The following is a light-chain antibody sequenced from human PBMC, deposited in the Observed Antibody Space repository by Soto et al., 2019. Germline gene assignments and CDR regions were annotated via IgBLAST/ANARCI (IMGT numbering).Light chain of an antibody. CDR2: SSS. Sequence: QSVLTQPPSASGAPGQRVTISCSGSNSNIGTTTVNWYQHVPGTAPKLLIYSSSQRPSGVPDRFSGFRSGTSASLAISGLQSEDEADYYCAAWDDSLNAVVFGGGTKLTVL. V-gene: IGLV1-44*01. CDR1: NSNIGTTT. J-gene: IGLJ2*01. CDR3: AAWDDSLNAVV.